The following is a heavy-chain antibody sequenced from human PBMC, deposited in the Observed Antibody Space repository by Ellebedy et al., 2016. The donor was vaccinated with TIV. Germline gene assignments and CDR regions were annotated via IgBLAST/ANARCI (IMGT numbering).Heavy chain of an antibody. CDR3: SRVYGSGQSDY. CDR1: GFTFSSYW. J-gene: IGHJ4*02. V-gene: IGHV3-7*01. D-gene: IGHD6-19*01. CDR2: IKQDGSEK. Sequence: GESLKISCAASGFTFSSYWMSWVRQAPGKGLEWVANIKQDGSEKYYVDSVRGRFTISRDNAKNSLYLQMNSLRVEDTAVYYCSRVYGSGQSDYWGQGTLVTVSS.